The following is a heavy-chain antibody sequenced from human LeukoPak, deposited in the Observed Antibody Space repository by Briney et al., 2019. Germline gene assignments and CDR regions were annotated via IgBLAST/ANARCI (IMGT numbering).Heavy chain of an antibody. D-gene: IGHD2-15*01. CDR1: GFTFSNYP. Sequence: GGSLRLSCAASGFTFSNYPMHWVRQAPGKGVDGVAIISYDGRTKYYADSVKGRFTISRDNSKNTLYLQMNSLRAEDTAVYYCARVRCSGGSCYRLYYYYYGMDVWGQGTTVTVSS. V-gene: IGHV3-30*04. J-gene: IGHJ6*02. CDR3: ARVRCSGGSCYRLYYYYYGMDV. CDR2: ISYDGRTK.